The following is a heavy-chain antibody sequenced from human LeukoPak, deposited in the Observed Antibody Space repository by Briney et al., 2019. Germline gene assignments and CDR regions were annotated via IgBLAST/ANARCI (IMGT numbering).Heavy chain of an antibody. CDR3: AKTKFGDYALHAFAV. Sequence: PGGSLRLSCGASGFTFRNNSMSWVRQIPGKGLDWVSAISGSGATTYYADSVRGRFTISRDNFKNTLYLEMDSLRAEDTALYYCAKTKFGDYALHAFAVWGQGTMVTVSS. V-gene: IGHV3-23*01. D-gene: IGHD4-17*01. CDR1: GFTFRNNS. CDR2: ISGSGATT. J-gene: IGHJ3*01.